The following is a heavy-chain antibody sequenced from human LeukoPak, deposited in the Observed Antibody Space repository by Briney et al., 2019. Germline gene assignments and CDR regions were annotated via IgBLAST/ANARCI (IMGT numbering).Heavy chain of an antibody. CDR2: IIPVFGTA. J-gene: IGHJ6*03. CDR3: ARGPLLWFGELSGYYYMDV. D-gene: IGHD3-10*01. Sequence: SVKVSCKASGGTFSSYAISWVRQAPGQGLEWMGGIIPVFGTANYAQKFQGRVTITRNTSISTAYMELSSLRSEDTAVYYCARGPLLWFGELSGYYYMDVWGKGTTVTVSS. CDR1: GGTFSSYA. V-gene: IGHV1-69*05.